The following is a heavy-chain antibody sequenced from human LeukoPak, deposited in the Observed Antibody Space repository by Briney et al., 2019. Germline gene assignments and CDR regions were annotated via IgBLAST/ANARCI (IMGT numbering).Heavy chain of an antibody. CDR1: GGSISSGGYS. CDR2: IYHSGST. Sequence: PSGTLSLTCAVSGGSISSGGYSWSWIRQPPGKGLEWIGYIYHSGSTYYNPSLKSRVTISVDRSKNQFSLKLSSVTAADTAVYYCAREPVGYYGGNSGYFDYWGQGTLVTVSS. CDR3: AREPVGYYGGNSGYFDY. D-gene: IGHD4-23*01. J-gene: IGHJ4*02. V-gene: IGHV4-30-2*01.